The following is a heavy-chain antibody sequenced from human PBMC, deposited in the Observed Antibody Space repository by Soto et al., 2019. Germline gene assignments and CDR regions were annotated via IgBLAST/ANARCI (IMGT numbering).Heavy chain of an antibody. CDR2: ISAYNDDT. J-gene: IGHJ6*02. CDR1: GYTFSSYG. CDR3: ARERRDAYSLFYGMDV. Sequence: AASVKVSCKASGYTFSSYGISWVRQAPGQGLEWMGWISAYNDDTNYAQILQGRVTLTTDTSTSTAYMELRSLRSDDTAVYYCARERRDAYSLFYGMDVWGQGTTVTVSS. D-gene: IGHD4-4*01. V-gene: IGHV1-18*01.